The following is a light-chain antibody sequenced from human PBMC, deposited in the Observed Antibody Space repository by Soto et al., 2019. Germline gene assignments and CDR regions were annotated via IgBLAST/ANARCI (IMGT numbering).Light chain of an antibody. J-gene: IGKJ4*01. CDR1: QTINNY. V-gene: IGKV1-39*01. Sequence: DIQLTQSPSSLSASVGDRVTITCRSSQTINNYLNWYQQKPGKAPRLLVYAVFSLQSGVPSRFSGSGSGTDFTLTISSLQPEDFATYYCQQSYSAPLTFGGGTKVEI. CDR2: AVF. CDR3: QQSYSAPLT.